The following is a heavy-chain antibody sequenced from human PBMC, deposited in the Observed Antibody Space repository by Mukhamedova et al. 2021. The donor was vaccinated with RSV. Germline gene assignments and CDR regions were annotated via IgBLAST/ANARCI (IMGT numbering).Heavy chain of an antibody. CDR3: ARALDVWGSFRGGS. CDR2: ISGSGTTI. D-gene: IGHD3-16*02. Sequence: VSYISGSGTTIYYADSVKGRFTISRDNTKNSLYLQMNSLRAEDTAVYYCARALDVWGSFRGGSWGRGTLVTVSS. V-gene: IGHV3-48*03. J-gene: IGHJ4*02.